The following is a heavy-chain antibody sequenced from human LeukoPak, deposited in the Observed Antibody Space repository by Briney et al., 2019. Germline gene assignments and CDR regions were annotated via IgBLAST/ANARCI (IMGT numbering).Heavy chain of an antibody. V-gene: IGHV5-51*01. Sequence: GESLKTSRHGPGYSFTSYWTGWVRQMPGKGLEWTRIIYPGDSDTRDSPSFQGQVTVSADKSISTAYLQWSSLKASDTAMYYCARRVTVTTEFDYWGQGTLVTVSS. D-gene: IGHD4-17*01. J-gene: IGHJ4*02. CDR2: IYPGDSDT. CDR1: GYSFTSYW. CDR3: ARRVTVTTEFDY.